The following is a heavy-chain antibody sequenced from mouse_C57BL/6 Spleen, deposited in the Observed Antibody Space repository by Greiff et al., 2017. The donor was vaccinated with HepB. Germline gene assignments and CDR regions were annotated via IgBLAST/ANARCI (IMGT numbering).Heavy chain of an antibody. CDR2: IYPGSGNT. CDR1: GYTFTDYY. Sequence: QVQLQQSGAELVRPGASVKLSCKASGYTFTDYYINWVKQRPGQGLEWIARIYPGSGNTYYNEKFKGKATLTAEKSSSTAYMQLSSLTSEDSAVYFCARVGYYSYYFDYWGQGTTLTVSS. CDR3: ARVGYYSYYFDY. V-gene: IGHV1-76*01. D-gene: IGHD2-3*01. J-gene: IGHJ2*01.